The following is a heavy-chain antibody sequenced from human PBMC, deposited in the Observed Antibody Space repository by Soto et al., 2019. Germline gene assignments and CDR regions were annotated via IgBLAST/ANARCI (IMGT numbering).Heavy chain of an antibody. V-gene: IGHV4-31*03. CDR2: IYYSGST. CDR3: ARVTSSSSWGVYYGMDV. CDR1: GGSISSGGYY. J-gene: IGHJ6*02. Sequence: QVQLQESGPGLVKPSQTLSLTCTVSGGSISSGGYYWSWIRQHPGKGLEWIGYIYYSGSTDYNPSLKSRVTISVDTSKNQFSLKLSSVTAADTALYYCARVTSSSSWGVYYGMDVWGQGTTVTVSS. D-gene: IGHD6-13*01.